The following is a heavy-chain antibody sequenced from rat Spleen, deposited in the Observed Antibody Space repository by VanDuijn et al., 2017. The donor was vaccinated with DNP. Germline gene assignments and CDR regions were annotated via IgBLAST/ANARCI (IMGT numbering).Heavy chain of an antibody. CDR3: ARGNNGGFDY. D-gene: IGHD1-11*01. CDR1: GFSLTSYN. Sequence: QVQLKETGPGLVQPSQTLSLTCTVSGFSLTSYNVHWVRQPTGKGLEWMGIIWTGGSTDYNSTLKSRLSISRDTSKSQVFLKMNSLQTEDMATYYCARGNNGGFDYWGQGVMVTVSS. CDR2: IWTGGST. J-gene: IGHJ2*01. V-gene: IGHV2-30*01.